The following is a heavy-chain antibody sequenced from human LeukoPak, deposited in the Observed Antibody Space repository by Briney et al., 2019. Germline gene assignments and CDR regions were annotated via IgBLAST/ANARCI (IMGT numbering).Heavy chain of an antibody. V-gene: IGHV4-59*08. D-gene: IGHD5-18*01. J-gene: IGHJ4*02. CDR2: IYYSGST. Sequence: SETLSLTCTVSGGSISSYYWSWIRQPPGKGLEWIGYIYYSGSTNYNPPLKSRVTISVDTSKNKFSLKLSSVTAADTAVYYCASQVSGYSYGPPHFDYWGQGTLVTVSS. CDR3: ASQVSGYSYGPPHFDY. CDR1: GGSISSYY.